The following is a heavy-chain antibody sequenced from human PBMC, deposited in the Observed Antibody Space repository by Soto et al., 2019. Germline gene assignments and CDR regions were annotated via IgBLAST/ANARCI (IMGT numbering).Heavy chain of an antibody. D-gene: IGHD5-18*01. J-gene: IGHJ5*02. Sequence: QVQLQESGPGLVKPSQTLSLTCTVSGGSISSGGYYWSWIRRHPGKGLEWIGYIYYSGSTYYNPSLKSRVTIAVDTSKSQFSLKLSSVTAADTAVYYCARDWKDTASPYLRFDPWGQGTLVTVSS. CDR3: ARDWKDTASPYLRFDP. CDR1: GGSISSGGYY. V-gene: IGHV4-31*03. CDR2: IYYSGST.